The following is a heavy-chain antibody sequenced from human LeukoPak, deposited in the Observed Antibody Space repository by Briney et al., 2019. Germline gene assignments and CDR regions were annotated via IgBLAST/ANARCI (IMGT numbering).Heavy chain of an antibody. V-gene: IGHV1-46*01. CDR1: GYTFISHY. CDR2: INPGGGST. J-gene: IGHJ4*02. Sequence: GASVKVSCKASGYTFISHYMHWARQAPGQGLEWMGIINPGGGSTSYAQKFQGRVTMTRDTSTSTVYMELSSLRSEDTAVYYCASDGYSSGWYVLDYWGQGTLVTVSS. D-gene: IGHD6-19*01. CDR3: ASDGYSSGWYVLDY.